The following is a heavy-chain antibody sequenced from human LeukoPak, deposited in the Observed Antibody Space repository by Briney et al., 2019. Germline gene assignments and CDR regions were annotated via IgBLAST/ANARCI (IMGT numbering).Heavy chain of an antibody. D-gene: IGHD3-9*01. Sequence: GGYMIVSCVASGFTSSRYAMSWVRQAPGKGLEWVSAISGQSGSTYYADSVQGRFTIYRDNSKNTLYLQMNSLRAEHTAVYYCAKSGYDILTGYFPAGDYYYYGMDVWGQGTTVTVSS. CDR2: ISGQSGST. CDR1: GFTSSRYA. J-gene: IGHJ6*02. V-gene: IGHV3-23*01. CDR3: AKSGYDILTGYFPAGDYYYYGMDV.